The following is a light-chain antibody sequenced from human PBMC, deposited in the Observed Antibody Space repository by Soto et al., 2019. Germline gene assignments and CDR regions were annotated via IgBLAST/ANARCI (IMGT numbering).Light chain of an antibody. CDR1: QSISSW. V-gene: IGKV1-5*01. CDR3: QQYNSYSCT. J-gene: IGKJ4*02. CDR2: DAS. Sequence: DIQMTQSPATLCASVGDRVSISCRASQSISSWLAWYQQKPGKAPKLLIYDASSLESEVPSRFSGSGSGTEFTLIISNLQPDDFATYYCQQYNSYSCTFGEGTKVDIK.